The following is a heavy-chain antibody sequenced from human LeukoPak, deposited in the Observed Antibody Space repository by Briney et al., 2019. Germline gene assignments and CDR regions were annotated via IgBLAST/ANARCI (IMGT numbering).Heavy chain of an antibody. D-gene: IGHD3-10*01. CDR2: IYSGGST. J-gene: IGHJ4*02. Sequence: PGGSLRLSCAASGFTVSSNYMSWVRQAPGKGLEWVSVIYSGGSTYYADSVKGRFTISRDNAKNSLYLQMNSLRAEDTAVYYCARVATRFGEFYYFDYWGQGTLVTVSS. CDR1: GFTVSSNY. V-gene: IGHV3-53*01. CDR3: ARVATRFGEFYYFDY.